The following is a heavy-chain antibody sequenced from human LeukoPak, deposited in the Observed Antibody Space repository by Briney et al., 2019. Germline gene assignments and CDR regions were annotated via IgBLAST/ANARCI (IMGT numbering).Heavy chain of an antibody. CDR1: GFTFSDHY. Sequence: GGSLRLSCAASGFTFSDHYMDWVRQAPGKGLEWVGRTRNKANSYTTEYAASVKGRFTISRDDSKNSLYLQMNSLKTEDTAVYYCARDLSPPEYYDFWSGGRTNYYYYMDVWGKGTTVTVSS. V-gene: IGHV3-72*01. J-gene: IGHJ6*03. D-gene: IGHD3-3*01. CDR3: ARDLSPPEYYDFWSGGRTNYYYYMDV. CDR2: TRNKANSYTT.